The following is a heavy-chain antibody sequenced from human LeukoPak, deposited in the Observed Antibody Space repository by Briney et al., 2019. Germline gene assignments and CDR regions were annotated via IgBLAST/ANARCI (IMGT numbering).Heavy chain of an antibody. J-gene: IGHJ5*02. CDR1: GIAFESYA. CDR3: ASGKGVCDFGWLDP. Sequence: GGSLRLSCAASGIAFESYAMNWVRQAPGKGLEWVSLIGEDGSTTWYADSVKGRFTISRDHSQNMVHLQMNSLRIEDTAVYFCASGKGVCDFGWLDPWGQGTPVSVSS. V-gene: IGHV3-43*02. CDR2: IGEDGSTT. D-gene: IGHD3-3*01.